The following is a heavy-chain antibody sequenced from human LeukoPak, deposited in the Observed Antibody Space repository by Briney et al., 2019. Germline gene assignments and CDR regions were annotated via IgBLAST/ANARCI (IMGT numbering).Heavy chain of an antibody. CDR3: ARDRGIAASHFDY. J-gene: IGHJ4*02. Sequence: GGSLRLSCAASGFTFSSYSMNWVRQAPGKGLEWVSSISSSSSYIYYADSVKGRFTISRDNAKNSLYLQMNSLRAEDTAVYYCARDRGIAASHFDYWGQGTLVTVSS. CDR2: ISSSSSYI. V-gene: IGHV3-21*01. CDR1: GFTFSSYS. D-gene: IGHD6-13*01.